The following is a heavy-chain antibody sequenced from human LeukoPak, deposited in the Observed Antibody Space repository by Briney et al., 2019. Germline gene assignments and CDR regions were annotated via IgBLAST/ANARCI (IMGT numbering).Heavy chain of an antibody. J-gene: IGHJ4*02. V-gene: IGHV4-4*07. D-gene: IGHD4-17*01. CDR2: VSSSGSS. CDR3: ARDREGLTTGPPGY. CDR1: GGSISNYY. Sequence: SETLSLTCTVSGGSISNYYWAWIRQPVGRELEWIGRVSSSGSSNYNPSLESRVTISVDASKNQFSLKLSSVTAADTAVYYCARDREGLTTGPPGYWGQGTLVTVSS.